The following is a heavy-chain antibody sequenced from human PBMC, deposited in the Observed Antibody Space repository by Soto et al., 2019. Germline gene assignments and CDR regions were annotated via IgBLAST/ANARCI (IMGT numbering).Heavy chain of an antibody. Sequence: QVQLQESGPGLVKPSETLSLTCTVSGGSISSYYWTWLRQPPGQGLECIVYIYSNGRTNYNPSLKSRVTISVDTSKNQFSLKLRSVTAADTAVYYCTSGVNWNDVSDYWGQGNLVTVSS. CDR2: IYSNGRT. D-gene: IGHD1-1*01. CDR3: TSGVNWNDVSDY. V-gene: IGHV4-59*01. CDR1: GGSISSYY. J-gene: IGHJ4*02.